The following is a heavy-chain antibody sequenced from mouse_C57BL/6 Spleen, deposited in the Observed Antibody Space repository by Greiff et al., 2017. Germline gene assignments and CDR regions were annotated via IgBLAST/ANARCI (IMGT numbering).Heavy chain of an antibody. CDR3: VPDGGFAY. Sequence: EVKLQESGGGLVQPKGSLKLSCAASGFSFNTYAMNWVRQAPGKGLEWVARIRSKSNNYATYYADSVKDRFTISRDDSESMLYLQMNNLKTEDTAMYYCVPDGGFAYWGQGTLVTVSA. CDR1: GFSFNTYA. V-gene: IGHV10-1*01. J-gene: IGHJ3*01. CDR2: IRSKSNNYAT.